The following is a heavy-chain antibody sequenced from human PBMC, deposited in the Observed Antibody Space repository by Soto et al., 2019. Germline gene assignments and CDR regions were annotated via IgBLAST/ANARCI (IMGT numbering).Heavy chain of an antibody. CDR1: GFSLSTSGVG. CDR2: IYWDDDK. CDR3: AHVLYHFCMVRGVHNWFDP. V-gene: IGHV2-5*02. J-gene: IGHJ5*02. Sequence: QITLKESGPTLVKPTQTLTLTCTFSGFSLSTSGVGVGWIRQPPGKALEWLALIYWDDDKRYSPSLKSRLTIPNDPSTNQVVLTITHMDPVDTATYYCAHVLYHFCMVRGVHNWFDPWGQGTLVTLSS. D-gene: IGHD3-10*01.